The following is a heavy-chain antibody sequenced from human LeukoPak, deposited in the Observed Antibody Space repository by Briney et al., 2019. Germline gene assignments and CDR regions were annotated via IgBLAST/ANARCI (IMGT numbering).Heavy chain of an antibody. D-gene: IGHD3-22*01. CDR1: GYSFTNYW. Sequence: GESLKISCKGPGYSFTNYWIGWVRQMPGKGLEWMGIIYPGDSDTRYSPSFQGQVTISADKSISTAYLQWSSLKASDTAMYYCASRTDSSGYWDWVQGTLVTVSS. J-gene: IGHJ4*02. V-gene: IGHV5-51*01. CDR2: IYPGDSDT. CDR3: ASRTDSSGYWD.